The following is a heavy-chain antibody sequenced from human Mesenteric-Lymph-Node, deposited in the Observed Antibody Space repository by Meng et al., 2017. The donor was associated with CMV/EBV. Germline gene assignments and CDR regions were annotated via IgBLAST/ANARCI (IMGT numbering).Heavy chain of an antibody. D-gene: IGHD2-21*02. Sequence: GESLKISCAASGFTFSSYVMNWVRQAPGKGLEWVSGISGSGGSTNYADSVKGRFTISRDNSKNTLYLQVNNLRAKDTAVYYCAKVTAPGDYYHFFGMDVWGQGTTVTVSS. J-gene: IGHJ6*02. CDR2: ISGSGGST. CDR3: AKVTAPGDYYHFFGMDV. V-gene: IGHV3-23*01. CDR1: GFTFSSYV.